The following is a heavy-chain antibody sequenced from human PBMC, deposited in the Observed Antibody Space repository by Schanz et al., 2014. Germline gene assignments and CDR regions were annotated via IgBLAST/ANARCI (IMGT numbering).Heavy chain of an antibody. D-gene: IGHD3-10*01. J-gene: IGHJ4*02. CDR1: GFTFSASA. CDR2: IGYDGSEK. V-gene: IGHV3-33*08. Sequence: QVQLVDSGGGLVKPGGSLRLSCAASGFTFSASAMHWVRQAPGKGLEWVANIGYDGSEKYYVDSVKGRFTISRDNSKDTLYLQMSGLTPEDTAVYYCARGPIPIQGVPMDFWGQGTLVTVSS. CDR3: ARGPIPIQGVPMDF.